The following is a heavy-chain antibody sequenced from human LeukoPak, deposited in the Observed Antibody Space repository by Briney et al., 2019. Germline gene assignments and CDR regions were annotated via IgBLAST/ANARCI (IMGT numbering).Heavy chain of an antibody. CDR2: ISGSGGST. J-gene: IGHJ4*02. D-gene: IGHD3-3*01. CDR3: VRMGYDFWSGYYGYYFDY. CDR1: GFTFSSYA. V-gene: IGHV3-23*01. Sequence: GGSLRLSCAASGFTFSSYAMSWVRQAPGKGLEWVSAISGSGGSTYYADSVKGRFTISRDNSKNTLYLQMNSLRAEDTAVYYCVRMGYDFWSGYYGYYFDYWGQGTLVTVSS.